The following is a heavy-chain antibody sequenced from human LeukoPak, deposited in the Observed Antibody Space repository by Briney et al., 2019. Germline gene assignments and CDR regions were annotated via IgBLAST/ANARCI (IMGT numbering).Heavy chain of an antibody. Sequence: GGSLRLPCAASGLTFSSYSMNWVRQAPGKGLEWVSSISSSSSYIYYADSVKGRFTISRDNAKNSLYLQMNSLRAEDTAVYYCARETPQWLARGAFDIWGQGTMVTVSS. V-gene: IGHV3-21*01. CDR1: GLTFSSYS. CDR2: ISSSSSYI. D-gene: IGHD6-19*01. CDR3: ARETPQWLARGAFDI. J-gene: IGHJ3*02.